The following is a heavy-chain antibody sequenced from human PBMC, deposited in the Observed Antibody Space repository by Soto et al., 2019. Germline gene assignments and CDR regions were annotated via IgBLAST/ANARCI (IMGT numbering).Heavy chain of an antibody. CDR3: ARRYCSGGSCYGRLGWFDP. CDR2: IYYSGST. CDR1: GGSISSGDYY. D-gene: IGHD2-15*01. V-gene: IGHV4-30-4*01. J-gene: IGHJ5*02. Sequence: PSETLSLTCTVSGGSISSGDYYWSWIRQPPGKGLEWIGYIYYSGSTYYNPSLKSRVTISVDTSKNQFSLKLSSVTAADTAVYYCARRYCSGGSCYGRLGWFDPWGQGTLVTVSS.